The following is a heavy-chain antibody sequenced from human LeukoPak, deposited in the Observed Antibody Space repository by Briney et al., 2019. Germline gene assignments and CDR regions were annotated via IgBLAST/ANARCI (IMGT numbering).Heavy chain of an antibody. CDR2: ISGSGGST. CDR1: GLTFSSYA. V-gene: IGHV3-23*01. CDR3: AKMPSRVPAAKVPYYFDY. D-gene: IGHD2-2*01. Sequence: PGGSLRLSCAASGLTFSSYAMSWVRQAPGKGLEWVSAISGSGGSTYYADSVKGRFTISRDNSKNTLYLQMNSLRAEDTAVYYCAKMPSRVPAAKVPYYFDYWGQGTLVTVSS. J-gene: IGHJ4*02.